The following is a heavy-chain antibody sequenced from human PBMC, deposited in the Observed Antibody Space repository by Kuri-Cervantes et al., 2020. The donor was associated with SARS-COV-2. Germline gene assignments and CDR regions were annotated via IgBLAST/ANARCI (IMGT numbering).Heavy chain of an antibody. CDR2: IYSGGST. V-gene: IGHV3-53*01. CDR3: ARVTEGISLAEYFQH. J-gene: IGHJ1*01. Sequence: GESLKISCAASGFTVSSNYMSWVRQAPGKGLEWVSVIYSGGSTYYADSVKGRFTISRDISKNTLYLQMNSLRAEDTAVYYCARVTEGISLAEYFQHWGQGTLVTVSS. D-gene: IGHD3-10*01. CDR1: GFTVSSNY.